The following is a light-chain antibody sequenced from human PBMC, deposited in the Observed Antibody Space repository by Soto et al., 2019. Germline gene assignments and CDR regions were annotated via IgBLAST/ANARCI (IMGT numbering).Light chain of an antibody. CDR1: SSDVGGYNY. CDR2: DVG. CDR3: CSYAGSYTFV. J-gene: IGLJ2*01. V-gene: IGLV2-11*01. Sequence: QSALTQPRSVSGSPGQSVTISCTGTSSDVGGYNYVSWYQQHPGKAPKLMIYDVGKRPSGVPDRFSGSKSSNTASLTISGLQAEDESDYYCCSYAGSYTFVFGGGTKLTVL.